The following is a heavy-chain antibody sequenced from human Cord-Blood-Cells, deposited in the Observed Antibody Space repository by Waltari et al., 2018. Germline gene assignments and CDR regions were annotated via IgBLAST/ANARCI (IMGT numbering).Heavy chain of an antibody. D-gene: IGHD5-12*01. CDR1: GGSISSSSYY. CDR3: AGLPPGGSPDY. Sequence: QLQLQESGPGLVKPSETLSLTCTVSGGSISSSSYYWGWIRQPPGKGLEWIGSIYYSGSTYYNPSLKSRVTISVDTSKNQFSLKLSSVTAADTAVYYCAGLPPGGSPDYWGQGTLVTVSS. J-gene: IGHJ4*02. V-gene: IGHV4-39*01. CDR2: IYYSGST.